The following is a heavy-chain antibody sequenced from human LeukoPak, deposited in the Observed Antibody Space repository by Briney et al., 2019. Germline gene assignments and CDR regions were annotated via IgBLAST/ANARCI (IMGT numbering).Heavy chain of an antibody. V-gene: IGHV4-59*01. D-gene: IGHD5-24*01. CDR2: IYYSGST. Sequence: SETLSLTCTVSGGSISSYYWSWIWQPPGKGLEWIGYIYYSGSTNYNPSLKSRVTISVDTSKNQFSLKLSSVTAADTAVYYCARDRGSYWGQGTLVTVSS. CDR1: GGSISSYY. J-gene: IGHJ4*02. CDR3: ARDRGSY.